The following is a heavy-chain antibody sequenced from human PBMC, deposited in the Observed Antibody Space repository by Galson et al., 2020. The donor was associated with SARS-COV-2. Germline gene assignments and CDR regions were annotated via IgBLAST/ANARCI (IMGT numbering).Heavy chain of an antibody. CDR3: AKGLSKYSSSGLVY. CDR1: GFTFSSYA. D-gene: IGHD6-6*01. J-gene: IGHJ4*02. CDR2: FGGTS. V-gene: IGHV3-23*01. Sequence: GGCLRLSCAASGFTFSSYAMTWVRQAPGKGLEWVSTFGGTSYYIDSVKGRFTISRDNSKNTLYLQMNSLRVEDTAVYYCAKGLSKYSSSGLVYWGQGTLVTVSS.